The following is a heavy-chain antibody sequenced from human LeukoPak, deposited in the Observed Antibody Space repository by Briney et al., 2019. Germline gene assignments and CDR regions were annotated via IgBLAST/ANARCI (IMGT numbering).Heavy chain of an antibody. CDR1: GGSISSYY. Sequence: SETLSLTCTVSGGSISSYYWSWIRQHPGKGLEWIGYIYYSGSTNYNPSLESRVTISVDTSKNQFSLKLSSVTAADTAVYHCARRGYCSSTNCWAFDYWGQGTLVTVSS. V-gene: IGHV4-59*08. CDR3: ARRGYCSSTNCWAFDY. D-gene: IGHD2-2*01. CDR2: IYYSGST. J-gene: IGHJ4*02.